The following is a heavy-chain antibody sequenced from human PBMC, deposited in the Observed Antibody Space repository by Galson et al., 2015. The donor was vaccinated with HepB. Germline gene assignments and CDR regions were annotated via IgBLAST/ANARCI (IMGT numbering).Heavy chain of an antibody. J-gene: IGHJ3*02. CDR2: VDPEDGET. Sequence: VKVSCKVSGYTFTNYYMHWVQQAPGKGLEWMGLVDPEDGETIYAEKFQGRVTITADTSTDTAYMELSSLRSEDTAVYYCATDPFYSSSWIGRDAFDIWGQGTMVTVSS. CDR3: ATDPFYSSSWIGRDAFDI. V-gene: IGHV1-69-2*01. CDR1: GYTFTNYY. D-gene: IGHD6-13*01.